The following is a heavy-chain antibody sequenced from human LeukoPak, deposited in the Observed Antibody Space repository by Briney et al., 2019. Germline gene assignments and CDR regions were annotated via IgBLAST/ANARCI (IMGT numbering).Heavy chain of an antibody. Sequence: GGSLRLSCAASGFTFSDYSMNWVRQVPGKGLEWISYISSNSATTYYADSVKGRFTISRDNAKNSLYLHMNSLRADDTAVYYCARDTRSLIDYWGQGTLVTVSS. J-gene: IGHJ4*02. V-gene: IGHV3-48*01. CDR3: ARDTRSLIDY. D-gene: IGHD1-26*01. CDR2: ISSNSATT. CDR1: GFTFSDYS.